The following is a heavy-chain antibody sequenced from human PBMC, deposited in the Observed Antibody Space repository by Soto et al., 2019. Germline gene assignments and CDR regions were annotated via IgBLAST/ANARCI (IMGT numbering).Heavy chain of an antibody. Sequence: SETPSPPRAVFGGALRGFYWSWIRPPPGEGLEWIGEINHSGSTNYNPSLKSRVTISVDTSKNQFSLKLSSVTAADTAVYYCARGRVRGYYGSGSYFDYWGQGTLVTVSS. CDR1: GGALRGFY. D-gene: IGHD3-10*01. CDR2: INHSGST. V-gene: IGHV4-34*01. J-gene: IGHJ4*02. CDR3: ARGRVRGYYGSGSYFDY.